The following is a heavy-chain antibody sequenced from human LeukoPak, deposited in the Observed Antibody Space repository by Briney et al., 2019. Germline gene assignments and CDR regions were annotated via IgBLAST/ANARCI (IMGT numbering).Heavy chain of an antibody. CDR3: ARSPYSSRWFFDY. Sequence: GGSLRLSCAASGFTFSSYAMHWVRQAPGKGLEWVAVISYDGSNKYYADSVKGRFTISRDNSKNTLYLQMNSLRAEDTAVYYCARSPYSSRWFFDYWGQGTLVTVSS. J-gene: IGHJ4*02. D-gene: IGHD6-13*01. V-gene: IGHV3-30-3*01. CDR2: ISYDGSNK. CDR1: GFTFSSYA.